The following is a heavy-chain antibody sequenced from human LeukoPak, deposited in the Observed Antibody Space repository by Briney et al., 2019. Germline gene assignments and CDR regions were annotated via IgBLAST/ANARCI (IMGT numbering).Heavy chain of an antibody. J-gene: IGHJ4*02. D-gene: IGHD2-21*01. V-gene: IGHV3-7*01. CDR3: ARDHRGIYSPFDY. Sequence: GGSLRLSCAVSGFIFSSYSMNWVRQAPGKGLEWVANIKQDGSEKYYVDSVKGRFIISRDNAKNSLYLQMNSLRAEDTAVYYCARDHRGIYSPFDYWGQGTLVTVSS. CDR1: GFIFSSYS. CDR2: IKQDGSEK.